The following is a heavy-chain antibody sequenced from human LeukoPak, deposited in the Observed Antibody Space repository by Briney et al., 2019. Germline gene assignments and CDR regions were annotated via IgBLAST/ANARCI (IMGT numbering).Heavy chain of an antibody. Sequence: ASVKVSCKASGYTFISQYLHWVRQAPGQGLEWMGWINPTSGGTHYAQKFQGRVTMTRDTSISTAYMELRSLRSDDTAVYYCARDAYGSGKGYFDYWGQGTLVTVSS. CDR2: INPTSGGT. CDR1: GYTFISQY. V-gene: IGHV1-2*02. CDR3: ARDAYGSGKGYFDY. D-gene: IGHD3-10*01. J-gene: IGHJ4*02.